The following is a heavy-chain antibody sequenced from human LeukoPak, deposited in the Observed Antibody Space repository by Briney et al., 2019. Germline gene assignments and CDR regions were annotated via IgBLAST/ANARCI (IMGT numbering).Heavy chain of an antibody. V-gene: IGHV3-21*04. CDR3: ARVVDHDYGDYYLDY. D-gene: IGHD4-17*01. CDR1: GFTFSAYN. J-gene: IGHJ4*02. CDR2: ITTSSSYV. Sequence: PGGSLRLSCAASGFTFSAYNMNWVRRTPGKGLEWVSSITTSSSYVFYADSVRGRFTISRDNSKNTLYLQMNSLRAEDTAVYYCARVVDHDYGDYYLDYWGQGTLVTVSS.